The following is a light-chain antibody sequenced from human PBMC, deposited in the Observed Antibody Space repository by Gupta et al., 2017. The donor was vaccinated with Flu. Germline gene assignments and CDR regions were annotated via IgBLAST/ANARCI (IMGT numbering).Light chain of an antibody. J-gene: IGKJ4*01. Sequence: EIVLTQSPATVSLSPGERATLACRASQSVGSYLAWYQQKPGQVPRLLIYDASSRASGIPARFSGSGSGTDFTLTIISREPEDFAVYYCQQCSTCPITFGGGTKVDIK. CDR3: QQCSTCPIT. V-gene: IGKV3-11*01. CDR1: QSVGSY. CDR2: DAS.